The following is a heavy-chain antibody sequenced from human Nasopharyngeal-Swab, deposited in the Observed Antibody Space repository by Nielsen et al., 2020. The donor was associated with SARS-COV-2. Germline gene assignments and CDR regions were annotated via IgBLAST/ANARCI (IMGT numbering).Heavy chain of an antibody. D-gene: IGHD4-17*01. CDR1: GFTFSSYW. CDR3: AKESTVTTYYDAFDI. V-gene: IGHV3-7*01. J-gene: IGHJ3*02. CDR2: IKQDGSEK. Sequence: GGSLRLSCAASGFTFSSYWMSWVRQAPGKGLEWVANIKQDGSEKYYVDSVKGRFTISRDNAKNSLYLQMNSLRAEDTAVYYCAKESTVTTYYDAFDIWAKGQWSPSLQ.